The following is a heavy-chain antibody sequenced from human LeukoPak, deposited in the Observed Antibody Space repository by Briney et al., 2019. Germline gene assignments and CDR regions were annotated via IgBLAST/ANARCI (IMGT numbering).Heavy chain of an antibody. CDR1: GGPIRSTTYY. J-gene: IGHJ6*03. D-gene: IGHD2-2*01. Sequence: SETLSLTCSVSGGPIRSTTYYWGWIRQPPGKGLEWIGSIYYSGNTYYSPSLMSRVTISVDTSKNQFSLKLSSVTAADTAVYYRARLGSTSHYYYYYYMDVWGKGTTVTISS. CDR3: ARLGSTSHYYYYYYMDV. CDR2: IYYSGNT. V-gene: IGHV4-39*07.